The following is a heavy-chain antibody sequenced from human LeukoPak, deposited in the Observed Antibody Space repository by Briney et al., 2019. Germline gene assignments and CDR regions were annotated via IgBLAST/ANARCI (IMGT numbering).Heavy chain of an antibody. Sequence: PSETLSLTCAVYGGSFSGYYWSWIRQPPGKGLEWIGEINHSGSTNYNPTLKSRVTISVDTSKNQFSLKLSSVTAADTAVYYCARFPSKYRITNYGMDVWGKGTTVTVSS. J-gene: IGHJ6*04. V-gene: IGHV4-34*01. D-gene: IGHD6-6*01. CDR2: INHSGST. CDR1: GGSFSGYY. CDR3: ARFPSKYRITNYGMDV.